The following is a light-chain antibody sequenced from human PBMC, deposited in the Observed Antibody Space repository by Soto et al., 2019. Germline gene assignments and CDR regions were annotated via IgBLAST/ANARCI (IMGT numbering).Light chain of an antibody. CDR1: SSDVGNYNH. V-gene: IGLV2-14*01. Sequence: QSVLTQPASVSGSPGQSITISCTGTSSDVGNYNHVAWYQQFPGKTPKLIIYEVTYRPSGVSHRFSASKSGNTASLTISGIQAEEEADYSCISYTGSRTSYVFGTGTKVTV. CDR3: ISYTGSRTSYV. J-gene: IGLJ1*01. CDR2: EVT.